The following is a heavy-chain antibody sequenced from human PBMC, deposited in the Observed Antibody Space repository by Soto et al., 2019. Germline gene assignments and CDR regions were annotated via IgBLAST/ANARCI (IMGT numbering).Heavy chain of an antibody. Sequence: LRLSCSASGFTFSSYAMSWVRQAPGKGLEWVSAISGSGGSTYYADSVKGRFTISRDNSKNTLYLQMNSLRAEDTAVYYCAKDLSVVVTAIGAFDIWGKVTMV. CDR2: ISGSGGST. CDR1: GFTFSSYA. J-gene: IGHJ3*02. D-gene: IGHD2-21*02. CDR3: AKDLSVVVTAIGAFDI. V-gene: IGHV3-23*01.